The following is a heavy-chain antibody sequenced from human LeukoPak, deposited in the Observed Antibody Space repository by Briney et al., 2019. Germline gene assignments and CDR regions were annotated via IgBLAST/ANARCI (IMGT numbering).Heavy chain of an antibody. Sequence: PGGSLRLSCAASGFTFSSYAMTWVRQAPGKGLDWVSGISASGGSTYYADSVKGRFTISRDNSKNTLYLQMNSLRAEDTAVYYCAKGPYSEFRSTYYQNWFDPWGQGTLVTVSS. D-gene: IGHD3-3*01. CDR1: GFTFSSYA. CDR3: AKGPYSEFRSTYYQNWFDP. J-gene: IGHJ5*02. V-gene: IGHV3-23*01. CDR2: ISASGGST.